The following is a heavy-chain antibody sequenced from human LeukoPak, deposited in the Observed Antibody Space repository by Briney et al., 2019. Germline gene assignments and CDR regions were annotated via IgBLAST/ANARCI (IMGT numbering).Heavy chain of an antibody. V-gene: IGHV1-69*01. Sequence: SVKVSCKASGGTFSSYAISWVRQAPGQGLEWMGGIIPIFGTANYAQKFQGRVTITADEPTSTAYMELSSLRSEDTAVYYCASGYCSGGSCYRVEPDYWGQGTLVTVSS. CDR2: IIPIFGTA. CDR3: ASGYCSGGSCYRVEPDY. D-gene: IGHD2-15*01. J-gene: IGHJ4*02. CDR1: GGTFSSYA.